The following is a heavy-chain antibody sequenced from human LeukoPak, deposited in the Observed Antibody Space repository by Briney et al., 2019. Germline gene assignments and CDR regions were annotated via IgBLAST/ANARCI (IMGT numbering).Heavy chain of an antibody. CDR2: IRSKAFGGTT. CDR3: TRGPDLDTVLGRGLMFTVLLDF. D-gene: IGHD5-18*01. J-gene: IGHJ4*02. V-gene: IGHV3-49*04. CDR1: GFTFGDYA. Sequence: PGGSLRLSCTASGFTFGDYAMSWVRQAPGKGLEWVGLIRSKAFGGTTEYAASVKGRFTISRDESKSVAYLQMNSLKTEDTAVYYCTRGPDLDTVLGRGLMFTVLLDFWGQGTLVTVSS.